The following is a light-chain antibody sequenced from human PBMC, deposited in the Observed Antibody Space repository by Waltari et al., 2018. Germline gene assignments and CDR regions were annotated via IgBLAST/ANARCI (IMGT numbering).Light chain of an antibody. CDR1: SSDIGVYNY. V-gene: IGLV2-14*01. CDR3: SSYTSSSTWV. Sequence: QSALTQPASVSGSPGQSISISCTGTSSDIGVYNYVSWYQQHPGKAPKLMIYEVSNRPSGVSNRFSGSKADNTASLTISGLQAEDEADNYCSSYTSSSTWVFGGGTKLTVL. CDR2: EVS. J-gene: IGLJ3*02.